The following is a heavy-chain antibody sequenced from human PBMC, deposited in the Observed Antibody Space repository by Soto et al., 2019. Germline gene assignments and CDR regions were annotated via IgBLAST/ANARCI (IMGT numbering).Heavy chain of an antibody. V-gene: IGHV3-43*01. J-gene: IGHJ4*02. CDR1: GFTFHGYT. CDR2: IRWDGSST. CDR3: VKDMAYGGDSGPFHS. D-gene: IGHD2-21*02. Sequence: EVHLVESGGVVVQPGGSLRLSCAASGFTFHGYTMHWVRQRPGKGLEWVSLIRWDGSSTYYGDSVKGRFTISRDNNKDSLFLHMSSLTIEDTALYYCVKDMAYGGDSGPFHSWGQGTLVTVSS.